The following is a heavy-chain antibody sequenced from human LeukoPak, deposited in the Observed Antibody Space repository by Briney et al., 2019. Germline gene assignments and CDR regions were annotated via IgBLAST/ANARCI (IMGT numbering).Heavy chain of an antibody. D-gene: IGHD6-19*01. Sequence: TETLSLTCTVSGGSISSSSYYWGWIRQPPGKGLEWIGSIYYSGSTYYNPSLKSRVTISVDTSKNQFSLKLSSVTAADTAVYYCARAEKDSSGWDPTYYFDYWGQGTLVTVSS. J-gene: IGHJ4*02. V-gene: IGHV4-39*01. CDR2: IYYSGST. CDR3: ARAEKDSSGWDPTYYFDY. CDR1: GGSISSSSYY.